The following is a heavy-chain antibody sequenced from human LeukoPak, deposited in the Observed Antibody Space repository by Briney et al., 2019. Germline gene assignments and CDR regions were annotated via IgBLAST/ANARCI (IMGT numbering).Heavy chain of an antibody. V-gene: IGHV4-59*01. J-gene: IGHJ4*02. Sequence: PSETLSLTCTVSGGSISSYYWSWIRQPPGKGLEWIGYIYYSGSTNYNPSLKSRVTISVDTSENQFSLKLSSVTAADTAVYYCASHPGPTGYCSGGSCYWAGGYFDYWGQGTLVTVSS. CDR1: GGSISSYY. CDR3: ASHPGPTGYCSGGSCYWAGGYFDY. CDR2: IYYSGST. D-gene: IGHD2-15*01.